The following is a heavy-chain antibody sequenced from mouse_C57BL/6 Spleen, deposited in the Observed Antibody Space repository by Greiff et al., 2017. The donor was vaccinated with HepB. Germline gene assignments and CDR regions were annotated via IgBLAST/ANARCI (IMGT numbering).Heavy chain of an antibody. CDR1: GYTFTSYW. CDR3: ARGGYDYLSYYYAMDY. V-gene: IGHV1-55*01. CDR2: IYPGSGST. Sequence: VQLQQSGAELVKPGASVKMSCKASGYTFTSYWITWVKQRPGQGLEWIGDIYPGSGSTNYNEKFKSKATLTVDTSSSTAYMQLSSLTSEDSAVYYCARGGYDYLSYYYAMDYWGQRTSVTVSS. J-gene: IGHJ4*01. D-gene: IGHD2-4*01.